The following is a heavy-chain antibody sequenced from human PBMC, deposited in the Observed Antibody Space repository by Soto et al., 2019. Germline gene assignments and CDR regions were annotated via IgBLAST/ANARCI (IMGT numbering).Heavy chain of an antibody. D-gene: IGHD2-2*02. Sequence: PGGSLRLSCAASGFTISSYTMTWVRQASGKGLEWVSAITGSGTNTYYADSVKGRFTISTDKSTNTLYLQMNSLRAEDTAVYYCAREYTAWPLAYGLDVWGQGTTVTVSS. CDR3: AREYTAWPLAYGLDV. CDR1: GFTISSYT. J-gene: IGHJ6*02. V-gene: IGHV3-23*01. CDR2: ITGSGTNT.